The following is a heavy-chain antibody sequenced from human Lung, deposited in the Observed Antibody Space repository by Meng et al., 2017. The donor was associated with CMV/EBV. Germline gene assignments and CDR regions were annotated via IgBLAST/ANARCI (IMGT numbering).Heavy chain of an antibody. Sequence: SXXVSXKASGDTFNKYVTSWVRQAPGQGLEWMGGIIPMRSVTNYAQKFQGRVTIIADTSTAIVYMELSSLRSEDTAMYYCVASEEFYHFRSGWEWYYHYGMEVGXPGNXVTVSS. J-gene: IGHJ6*02. CDR1: GDTFNKYV. CDR2: IIPMRSVT. D-gene: IGHD3-3*02. CDR3: VASEEFYHFRSGWEWYYHYGMEV. V-gene: IGHV1-69*10.